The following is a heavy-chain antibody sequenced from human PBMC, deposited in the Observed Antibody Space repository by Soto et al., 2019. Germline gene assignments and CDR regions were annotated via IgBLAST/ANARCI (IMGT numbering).Heavy chain of an antibody. CDR3: ARERCTIDRCYTHHFDV. D-gene: IGHD2-8*01. J-gene: IGHJ6*02. Sequence: ASVKVSCKSSGYTFTSYGLSWVRQAPGHGLEWLGWISVYTGNTKQAQKFQDRVTLTTEASTGTASLELRSLRSDDTAVYYCARERCTIDRCYTHHFDVWGQGTTVTVSS. CDR1: GYTFTSYG. CDR2: ISVYTGNT. V-gene: IGHV1-18*04.